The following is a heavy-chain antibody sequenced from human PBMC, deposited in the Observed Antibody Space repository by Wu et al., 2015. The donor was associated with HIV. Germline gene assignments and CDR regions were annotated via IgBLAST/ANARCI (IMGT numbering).Heavy chain of an antibody. CDR1: GGTFSSYA. CDR3: AREAYCGGDCYIGRYFQH. V-gene: IGHV1-69*05. J-gene: IGHJ1*01. Sequence: QVQLVQSGAEVKKPGSSVKVSCKASGGTFSSYAISWVRQAPGQGLEWMGGIIPIFGTANYAQKFQGRVTITTDESTSTAYMELSSLRSEDTAVYYCAREAYCGGDCYIGRYFQHWGQGTLVTVSS. D-gene: IGHD2-21*02. CDR2: IIPIFGTA.